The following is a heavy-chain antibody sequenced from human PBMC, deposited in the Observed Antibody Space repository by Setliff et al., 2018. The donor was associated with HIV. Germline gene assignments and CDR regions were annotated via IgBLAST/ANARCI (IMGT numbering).Heavy chain of an antibody. D-gene: IGHD3-22*01. J-gene: IGHJ6*03. V-gene: IGHV3-23*01. Sequence: GESLKISCAASGFTFSTYAMSWVRQAPGKGLEWVSSISGSAASTYYADSVKGRFTISRDNSKYTLFLQMNSLRAEDTAVYYCAKDFYSDNSGSPGPYYMDVWGKGTTVTVSS. CDR3: AKDFYSDNSGSPGPYYMDV. CDR1: GFTFSTYA. CDR2: ISGSAAST.